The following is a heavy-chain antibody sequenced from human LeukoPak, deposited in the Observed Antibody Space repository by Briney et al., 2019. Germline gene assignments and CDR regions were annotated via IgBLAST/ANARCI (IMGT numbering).Heavy chain of an antibody. Sequence: SVKVSCKASGFTFTSSAMQWVRQARGQRLEWIGWIVVGSGNTNYAQKFQERVTITRDMSTSTAYMELSSLRSEDTAVYYCAATKWRYSGYDYDAFDIWGQGTMVTVSS. CDR2: IVVGSGNT. D-gene: IGHD5-12*01. J-gene: IGHJ3*02. V-gene: IGHV1-58*02. CDR1: GFTFTSSA. CDR3: AATKWRYSGYDYDAFDI.